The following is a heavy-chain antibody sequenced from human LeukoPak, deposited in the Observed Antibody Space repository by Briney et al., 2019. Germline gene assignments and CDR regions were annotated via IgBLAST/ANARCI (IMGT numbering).Heavy chain of an antibody. J-gene: IGHJ5*02. D-gene: IGHD2-2*01. V-gene: IGHV3-21*01. Sequence: GGSLRLSCAASGFTFSSYSMNWVRQAPGKGLEWVSSISSSSSYIYYADSVKGRFTISRDNAKNSLYLQMNSLRAEDTAVYYCARAPGYCSSTSSIQFWFDPWGQGTLVTVSS. CDR1: GFTFSSYS. CDR2: ISSSSSYI. CDR3: ARAPGYCSSTSSIQFWFDP.